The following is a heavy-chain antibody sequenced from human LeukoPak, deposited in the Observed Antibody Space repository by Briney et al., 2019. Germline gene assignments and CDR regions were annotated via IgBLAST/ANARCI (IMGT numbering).Heavy chain of an antibody. CDR3: ATSEEQQLVLEPYWFDP. J-gene: IGHJ5*02. Sequence: SVKVSCKASGGTFSSYAISWVRQAPGQGLEWMGGIIPILGTANYAQKFQGRVTITADESTSTAYMELSSLRSEDTAVYYCATSEEQQLVLEPYWFDPWGQGTLVTVSS. CDR2: IIPILGTA. D-gene: IGHD6-13*01. V-gene: IGHV1-69*13. CDR1: GGTFSSYA.